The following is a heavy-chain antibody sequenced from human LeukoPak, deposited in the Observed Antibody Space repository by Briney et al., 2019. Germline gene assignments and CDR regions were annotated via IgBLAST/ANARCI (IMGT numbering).Heavy chain of an antibody. CDR2: IYSSGST. D-gene: IGHD4-17*01. CDR3: VRLTTTVNTEVDWNWFDP. Sequence: SETLSLTCTVSGGSISSYYGSWIRQPPGEGLEWIGYIYSSGSTIPNPSLKSRVTISVDTSKNQFSLRLSSVTAADTAVYYCVRLTTTVNTEVDWNWFDPWGQGTLVTVSS. CDR1: GGSISSYY. J-gene: IGHJ5*02. V-gene: IGHV4-59*01.